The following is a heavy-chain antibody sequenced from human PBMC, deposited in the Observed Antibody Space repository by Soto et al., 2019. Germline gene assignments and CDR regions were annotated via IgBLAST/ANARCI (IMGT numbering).Heavy chain of an antibody. CDR2: IFYSGST. J-gene: IGHJ5*02. Sequence: ASETLSLTCTVSGDSVSSGSYYWSWIRQPPGKGLEWIGYIFYSGSTNYNPSLKGRFTISRDNAKNSLYLQMNSLRAEDTAVYYCARDTTEYYYDSSGYSRFDPWGQGTLVTVSS. D-gene: IGHD3-22*01. V-gene: IGHV4-61*01. CDR3: ARDTTEYYYDSSGYSRFDP. CDR1: GDSVSSGSYY.